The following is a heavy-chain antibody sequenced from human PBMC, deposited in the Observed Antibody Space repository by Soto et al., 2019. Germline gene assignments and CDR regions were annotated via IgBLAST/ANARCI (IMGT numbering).Heavy chain of an antibody. D-gene: IGHD6-13*01. Sequence: SETLSLTCTVSGGSISSYYWSWIRQPAGKGLEWIGRIYTSGSTNYNPSLKSRVTMSVDTSKNQFSLKLSSVTAADTAVYYCARDLLYSSSWYGIPFDYWGQGTLVTVSS. V-gene: IGHV4-4*07. CDR1: GGSISSYY. J-gene: IGHJ4*02. CDR2: IYTSGST. CDR3: ARDLLYSSSWYGIPFDY.